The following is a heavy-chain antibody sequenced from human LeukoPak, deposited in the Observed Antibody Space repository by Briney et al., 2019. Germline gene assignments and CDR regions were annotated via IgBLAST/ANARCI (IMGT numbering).Heavy chain of an antibody. CDR1: GYTFTSYG. J-gene: IGHJ4*02. D-gene: IGHD3-9*01. CDR2: ISAYNGNT. V-gene: IGHV1-18*01. Sequence: GASVKVSCKASGYTFTSYGISWVRQAPGQGLEWMGWISAYNGNTNYAQKFQGRVTMTRNTSISTAYMELSSLRSEDTAVYYCARGNRYFDWPYDYWGQGTLVTVSS. CDR3: ARGNRYFDWPYDY.